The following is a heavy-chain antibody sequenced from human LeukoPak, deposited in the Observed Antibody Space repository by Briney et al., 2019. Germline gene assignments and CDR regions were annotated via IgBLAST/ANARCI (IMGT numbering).Heavy chain of an antibody. V-gene: IGHV3-21*01. CDR2: ISSRSNYI. CDR3: ARIVAVAPYGMDV. D-gene: IGHD3-22*01. J-gene: IGHJ6*02. CDR1: GFTFSSYS. Sequence: PGESLRLSCVASGFTFSSYSMNWVRQAPGKGLEWVSAISSRSNYIYYADSVKGRFTISRDNAKNSLYVQMNSLRAEDTAVYYCARIVAVAPYGMDVWGQGTTVTVSS.